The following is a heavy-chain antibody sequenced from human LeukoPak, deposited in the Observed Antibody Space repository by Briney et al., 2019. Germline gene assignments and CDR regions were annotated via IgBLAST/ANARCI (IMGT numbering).Heavy chain of an antibody. J-gene: IGHJ4*02. D-gene: IGHD5-18*01. CDR1: GFIFSSYW. CDR3: AREGGYSYGPDFDY. V-gene: IGHV3-7*01. Sequence: GGSLRLSCAASGFIFSSYWMSWVRQAPGKGLEWVANIKQDGSEKYYVDSVKGRFTISRDNAKNSLYLQMNSLRAEDTAVYYCAREGGYSYGPDFDYWGQGTLVTVSS. CDR2: IKQDGSEK.